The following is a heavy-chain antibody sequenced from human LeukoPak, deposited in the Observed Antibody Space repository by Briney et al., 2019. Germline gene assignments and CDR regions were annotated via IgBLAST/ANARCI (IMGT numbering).Heavy chain of an antibody. Sequence: SQILSLTCAISGDSVSSNTATWNWIRQSPSRGLEWLGRTYYRSKWFLDYAVSVKGRITFDADTSKNQFSLHLNSVTAEDTAVYYCTRVAGGGYNWFDPWGQGTLVTVSS. CDR3: TRVAGGGYNWFDP. V-gene: IGHV6-1*01. J-gene: IGHJ5*02. CDR2: TYYRSKWFL. CDR1: GDSVSSNTAT. D-gene: IGHD1-14*01.